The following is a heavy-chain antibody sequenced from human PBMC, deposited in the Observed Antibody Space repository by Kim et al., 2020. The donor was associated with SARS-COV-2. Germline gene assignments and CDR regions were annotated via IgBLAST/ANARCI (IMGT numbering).Heavy chain of an antibody. CDR1: GGSISSYY. Sequence: SETLSLTCTVSGGSISSYYWSWIRQPPGKGLEWIGYIYYSGSTNYNPSLKSRVTISVDTSKNQFSLKLSSVTAADTAVYYCARTWRVGYSSGYHIDYWG. CDR3: ARTWRVGYSSGYHIDY. CDR2: IYYSGST. J-gene: IGHJ4*01. D-gene: IGHD3-22*01. V-gene: IGHV4-59*01.